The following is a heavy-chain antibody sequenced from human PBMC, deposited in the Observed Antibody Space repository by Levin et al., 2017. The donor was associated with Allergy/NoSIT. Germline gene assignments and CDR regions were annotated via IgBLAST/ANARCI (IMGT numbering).Heavy chain of an antibody. Sequence: SETLSLTCTVSGASVSAETYYWSWLRQSPGKGLEWIGYFSFSLGGSATYNPSLASRITISVDASRNQFYLNLSSVTAADTAVYYCATERRTSWNWFDPWGQGTHVSVSS. CDR2: FSLGGSA. V-gene: IGHV4-61*01. J-gene: IGHJ5*02. CDR3: ATERRTSWNWFDP. CDR1: GASVSAETYY. D-gene: IGHD6-13*01.